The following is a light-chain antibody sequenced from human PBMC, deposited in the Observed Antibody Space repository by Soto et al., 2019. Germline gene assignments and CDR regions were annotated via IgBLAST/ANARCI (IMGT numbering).Light chain of an antibody. Sequence: DLQMTQSPSTLSASVGDRVTITCRASQSISSWLAWYQQKQGKAPKLLIYDASSLESGVPSRFSGSGSGTEFTLTISSLQPDDFATYYCQQYNSSPMYTFGQGTKLEIK. CDR3: QQYNSSPMYT. CDR1: QSISSW. CDR2: DAS. J-gene: IGKJ2*01. V-gene: IGKV1-5*01.